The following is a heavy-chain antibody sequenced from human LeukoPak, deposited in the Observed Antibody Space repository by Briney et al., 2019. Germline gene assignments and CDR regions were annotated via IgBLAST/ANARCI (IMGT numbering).Heavy chain of an antibody. V-gene: IGHV3-30-3*02. CDR3: ANDHFGSGSWDY. J-gene: IGHJ4*02. CDR2: ISYDGSNK. D-gene: IGHD3-10*01. CDR1: GFTFSSYA. Sequence: PGRSLRLSCAASGFTFSSYAMHWVRQAPGKGLEWVAVISYDGSNKYYADSVKGRFTISRDNSKNTLYLEMNNLRPADTGVYYCANDHFGSGSWDYWGRGTLVTVSS.